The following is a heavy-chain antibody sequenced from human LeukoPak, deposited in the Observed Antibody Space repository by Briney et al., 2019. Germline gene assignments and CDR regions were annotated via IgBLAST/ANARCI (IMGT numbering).Heavy chain of an antibody. Sequence: SETLSLTCTVSGGSVSSGSYYWSWIRQPPGKGLEWIGYIYYSGSTNYNPSLKSRVTISADTSKSQFSLRLSSVTAADTAVYYCARANSYGLPRLDYWGQGTLVTVSS. CDR3: ARANSYGLPRLDY. CDR2: IYYSGST. V-gene: IGHV4-61*01. J-gene: IGHJ4*02. CDR1: GGSVSSGSYY. D-gene: IGHD5-18*01.